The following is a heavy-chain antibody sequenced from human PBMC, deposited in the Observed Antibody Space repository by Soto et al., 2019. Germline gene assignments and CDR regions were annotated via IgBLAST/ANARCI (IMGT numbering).Heavy chain of an antibody. J-gene: IGHJ4*02. Sequence: EVQLLESGGGLVQPGGSLRLSCAASGFTFSSYAMSWVRQAPGKGLEWVSAIIGSGGSTYYADSVQGRVTISRYNSKSTLYLQVNSLRAGDKSVYYGAIDAPWELFLASVQYYFGSWGQGNLVTVCS. CDR1: GFTFSSYA. CDR3: AIDAPWELFLASVQYYFGS. D-gene: IGHD1-26*01. CDR2: IIGSGGST. V-gene: IGHV3-23*01.